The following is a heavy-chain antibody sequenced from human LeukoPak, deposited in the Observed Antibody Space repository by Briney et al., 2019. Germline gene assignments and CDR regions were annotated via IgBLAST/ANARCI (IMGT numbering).Heavy chain of an antibody. J-gene: IGHJ4*02. Sequence: SETLSLTCTVSGGSISSYYRSWIRQPPGKGLEWIGYIYYSGSTNYNPSLKSRVTISVDTSKNHFSLKLTSVTAADTPLYYCARGTDSSDWYYFDYWGQGTLVTVSA. CDR3: ARGTDSSDWYYFDY. D-gene: IGHD6-19*01. CDR2: IYYSGST. CDR1: GGSISSYY. V-gene: IGHV4-59*01.